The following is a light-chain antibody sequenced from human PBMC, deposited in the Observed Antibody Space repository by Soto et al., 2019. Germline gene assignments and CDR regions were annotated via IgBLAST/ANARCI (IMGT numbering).Light chain of an antibody. V-gene: IGKV1-39*01. CDR2: AAA. J-gene: IGKJ2*01. CDR3: QQTDTTPYT. Sequence: DIKMTQSPSSLSAVVGDRVTISCRASQDIGTYLNWYQQAPGKAPKLLIYAAATLQSGVPSRFGGSGSGTDFTLTISILQPQDFATYFCQQTDTTPYTFGQGTKLEIK. CDR1: QDIGTY.